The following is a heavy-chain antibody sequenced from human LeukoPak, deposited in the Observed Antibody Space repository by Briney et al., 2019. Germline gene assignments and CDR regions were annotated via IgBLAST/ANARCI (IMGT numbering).Heavy chain of an antibody. CDR1: GFTFDDYA. CDR2: ISGDGGST. CDR3: AKAYYGSGSFQGYFDY. V-gene: IGHV3-43*02. Sequence: GGSLRLSCAASGFTFDDYAMHWVRQAPGKGLEWVSLISGDGGSTYYADSVKGRFTISRDNSKNSLYLQMNSLRTEDTALYYCAKAYYGSGSFQGYFDYWGQGTLVTVSS. J-gene: IGHJ4*02. D-gene: IGHD3-10*01.